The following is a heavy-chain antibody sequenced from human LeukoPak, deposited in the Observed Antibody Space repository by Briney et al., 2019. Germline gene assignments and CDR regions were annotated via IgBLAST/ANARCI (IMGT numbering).Heavy chain of an antibody. CDR1: GFTFSSYA. J-gene: IGHJ5*02. Sequence: GGSLRLSCAASGFTFSSYAMSWVRQAPGKGLEWVSAISGSGGSTYYADSVKGRFTISRDNSKNTLYLQMNSLRAEDTAVYYCAKGGRDFWSGFRVWFGPWGQGTLVTVSS. V-gene: IGHV3-23*01. D-gene: IGHD3-3*01. CDR2: ISGSGGST. CDR3: AKGGRDFWSGFRVWFGP.